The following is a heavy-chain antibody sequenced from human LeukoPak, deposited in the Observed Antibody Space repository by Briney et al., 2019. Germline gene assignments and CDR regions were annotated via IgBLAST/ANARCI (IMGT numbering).Heavy chain of an antibody. Sequence: ASVKVSCKASGYTFTSYGISWVRQAPGQGLEWMGIINPSGGSTSYAQKFQGRVTMTRDTSTSTVYMELSSPRSEDTAVYYCARWGGYCSGGSCYTRTYYYYYYMDVWGKGTTVTISS. V-gene: IGHV1-46*01. J-gene: IGHJ6*03. CDR1: GYTFTSYG. CDR2: INPSGGST. D-gene: IGHD2-15*01. CDR3: ARWGGYCSGGSCYTRTYYYYYYMDV.